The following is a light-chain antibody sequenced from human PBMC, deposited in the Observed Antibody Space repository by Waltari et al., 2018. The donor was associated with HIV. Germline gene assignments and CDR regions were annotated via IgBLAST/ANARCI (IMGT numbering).Light chain of an antibody. CDR1: NSDVGGYNY. V-gene: IGLV2-11*01. Sequence: QSALTQPRSVSGSPGQSVTISCIGTNSDVGGYNYVSWYRQHPGAAPKLIIYYVTKRPSGVLDRFSGAKSVNTASLTVSGLQADDEAEYYCCSYAGSYTWLFGGGTKLTVL. CDR3: CSYAGSYTWL. J-gene: IGLJ2*01. CDR2: YVT.